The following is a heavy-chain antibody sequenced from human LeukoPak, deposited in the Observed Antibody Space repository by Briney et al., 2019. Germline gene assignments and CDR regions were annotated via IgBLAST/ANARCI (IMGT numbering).Heavy chain of an antibody. J-gene: IGHJ4*02. D-gene: IGHD6-13*01. CDR3: ARDGGIAVDY. Sequence: ASVKVSCKASGYTFTSYYMHWVRQAPGQGLEWMGIINPSGGSTSYAQKFQGRVTMTRDISTSTVYMELSSLRSGDTAVYYCARDGGIAVDYWGQGTLVTVSS. CDR2: INPSGGST. V-gene: IGHV1-46*01. CDR1: GYTFTSYY.